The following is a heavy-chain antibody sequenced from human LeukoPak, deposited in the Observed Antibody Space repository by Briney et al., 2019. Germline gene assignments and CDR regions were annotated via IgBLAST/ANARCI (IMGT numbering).Heavy chain of an antibody. Sequence: PGGSLRLSCAASGFAFDDYAMHWVRQAPGKGLEWVSLISGDGGSTYYADSVKGRSTISRDNSKNSLYLQMNSLRTEDTALYYCAKDFANWGLMDVWGKGTTVTVSS. V-gene: IGHV3-43*02. CDR3: AKDFANWGLMDV. J-gene: IGHJ6*04. CDR2: ISGDGGST. CDR1: GFAFDDYA. D-gene: IGHD7-27*01.